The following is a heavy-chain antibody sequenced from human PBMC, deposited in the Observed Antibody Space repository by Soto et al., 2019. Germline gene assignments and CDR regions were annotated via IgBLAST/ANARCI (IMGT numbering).Heavy chain of an antibody. Sequence: SETLSLTCTVSGGSMSRGDYYWSWIRQPPGKGLEWIGFIYHTGSTYYSPSLKNRVAISVDTSKNQFSLKLSSVTAADTAVYYCASQHYYDSSGYYVGYWGQGTLVTVSS. V-gene: IGHV4-30-4*01. CDR2: IYHTGST. J-gene: IGHJ4*02. CDR1: GGSMSRGDYY. CDR3: ASQHYYDSSGYYVGY. D-gene: IGHD3-22*01.